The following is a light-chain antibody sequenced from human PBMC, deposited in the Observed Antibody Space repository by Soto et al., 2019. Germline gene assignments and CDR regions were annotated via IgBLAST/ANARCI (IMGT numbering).Light chain of an antibody. CDR1: SSDVGGYNY. V-gene: IGLV2-14*01. J-gene: IGLJ2*01. CDR3: SSYTSSSTLAV. Sequence: QSVLTQPASVSGSPGQSITISCTGTSSDVGGYNYVSWYQQHPGKAPKLMIYKVSNRPSGVSNRFSGSKSGNTASLTISGLQAEDEADYYCSSYTSSSTLAVFGGGTKLTVL. CDR2: KVS.